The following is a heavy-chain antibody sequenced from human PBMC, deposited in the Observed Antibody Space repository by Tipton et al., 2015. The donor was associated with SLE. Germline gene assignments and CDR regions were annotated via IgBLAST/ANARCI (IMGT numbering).Heavy chain of an antibody. CDR2: IYYTGTS. D-gene: IGHD6-19*01. V-gene: IGHV4-39*01. J-gene: IGHJ5*02. Sequence: GASISSTSSYWGWIRQPPGKGLEWIGSIYYTGTSYYNPSLKSRLTISIDTSKNQFSLNLTSVTASDTAVYYCARGGGHISGRCDPWGQGPLVTVSS. CDR3: ARGGGHISGRCDP. CDR1: GASISSTSSY.